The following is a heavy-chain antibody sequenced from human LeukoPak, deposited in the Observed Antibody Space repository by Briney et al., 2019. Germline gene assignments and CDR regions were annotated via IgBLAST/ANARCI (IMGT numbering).Heavy chain of an antibody. CDR3: ARGGNIVVVVAAVAFDI. V-gene: IGHV4-34*01. D-gene: IGHD2-15*01. J-gene: IGHJ3*02. CDR2: IYHSGST. Sequence: PGETLSLTCAVYGGSFSGYYWSWIRQPPGKGLEWVGEIYHSGSTNYNPSLKSRVTISGDTSKNQFSLKLSSVTAADTAVYYCARGGNIVVVVAAVAFDIWGQGTMVTVSS. CDR1: GGSFSGYY.